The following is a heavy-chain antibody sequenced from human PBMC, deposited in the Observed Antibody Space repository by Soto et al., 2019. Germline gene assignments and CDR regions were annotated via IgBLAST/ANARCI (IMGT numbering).Heavy chain of an antibody. CDR2: ITGSGGGT. CDR1: GFMFANYA. Sequence: LRLSCAASGFMFANYAMGWVRQAPGKGLEWVSAITGSGGGTYYADSVKGRFTISRDNSKNTLYLQMNSLRAEDTAVYYCAREKFTATGAFDIWGQGTMVTVSS. D-gene: IGHD4-17*01. J-gene: IGHJ3*02. V-gene: IGHV3-23*01. CDR3: AREKFTATGAFDI.